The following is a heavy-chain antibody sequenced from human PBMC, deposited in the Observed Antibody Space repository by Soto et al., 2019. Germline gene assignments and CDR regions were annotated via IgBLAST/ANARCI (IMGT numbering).Heavy chain of an antibody. CDR2: ITNDGNNE. CDR3: ARQPITMVRGAPGYYGMDV. Sequence: GGSLRLSCAASGFVFSDYGMHWVRQAPGKGLEWVALITNDGNNEYYRESVKGRFSISRGRSTNTVDLLMNSLRAEDTAVYYCARQPITMVRGAPGYYGMDVWGQGTTVTVSS. D-gene: IGHD3-10*01. J-gene: IGHJ6*02. V-gene: IGHV3-33*08. CDR1: GFVFSDYG.